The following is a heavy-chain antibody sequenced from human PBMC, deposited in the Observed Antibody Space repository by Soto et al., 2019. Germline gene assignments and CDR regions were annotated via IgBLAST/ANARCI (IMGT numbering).Heavy chain of an antibody. V-gene: IGHV4-59*01. CDR2: IPYSGGP. J-gene: IGHJ5*02. D-gene: IGHD2-8*01. Sequence: SETLSLTCAVYGGSFSGYYWSWIRQPPGKGLEWIGYIPYSGGPTYNPSLKSRVTISIDTSKKQFSLRMTSVTAADTAVYYCASSKMGLISVLETWGQGTLVTVSS. CDR1: GGSFSGYY. CDR3: ASSKMGLISVLET.